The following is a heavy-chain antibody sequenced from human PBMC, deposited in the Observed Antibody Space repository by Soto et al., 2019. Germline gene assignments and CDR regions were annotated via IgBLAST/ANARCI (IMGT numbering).Heavy chain of an antibody. Sequence: EVQLVESGGGLVQPGRSLRLSCVASEFTFEDYAMHWVRQAPGKGLEWVSGISWNSGTLVYADSVKGRFILSRDNAENSLFLQMNSLRAEDTALYFCAKGRTRPLQLGSFGDNAFDVWGQGTMVTVSS. CDR2: ISWNSGTL. CDR3: AKGRTRPLQLGSFGDNAFDV. CDR1: EFTFEDYA. D-gene: IGHD3-10*01. J-gene: IGHJ3*01. V-gene: IGHV3-9*01.